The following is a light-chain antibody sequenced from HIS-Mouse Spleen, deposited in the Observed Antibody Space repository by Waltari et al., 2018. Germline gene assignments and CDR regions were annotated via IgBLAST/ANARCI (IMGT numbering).Light chain of an antibody. CDR3: QQYNSYLPFT. CDR1: QGISRY. CDR2: TAS. V-gene: IGKV1-8*01. Sequence: AIPMTPSPYSLSASIGDRVTITCRASQGISRYLAWYQQKPGKAPKLLIYTASTLQSGVPSRFSGSGSGTDFTLTISCLQPEDFATYYCQQYNSYLPFTFGQGTQVEIK. J-gene: IGKJ5*01.